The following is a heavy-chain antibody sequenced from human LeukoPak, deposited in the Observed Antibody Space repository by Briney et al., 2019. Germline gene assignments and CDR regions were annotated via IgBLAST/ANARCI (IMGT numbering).Heavy chain of an antibody. D-gene: IGHD3-9*01. Sequence: GGSLRLSCAAAGFIFSNYAMYWVRQAPGKGLEWVSAISGRSDNTYYADSVKGRFTLSRDSSKNTLYLQMNSLRADDTAVYYCAKWGDCDVLTGYYVSDFWGQGTLVTVSS. J-gene: IGHJ4*02. CDR1: GFIFSNYA. V-gene: IGHV3-23*01. CDR3: AKWGDCDVLTGYYVSDF. CDR2: ISGRSDNT.